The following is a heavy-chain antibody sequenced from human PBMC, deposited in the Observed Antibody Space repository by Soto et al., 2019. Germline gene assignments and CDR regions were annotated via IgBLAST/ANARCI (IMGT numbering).Heavy chain of an antibody. V-gene: IGHV3-11*01. Sequence: QVQLVASGGGLVKPGGSLRLSCAASGFTFSDYYMSWIRQAPRKGLVWVLYISSSGSTIYNADSVKSRFTISRDNAKHSLYLRMNILRADDTAVSYCARDPAADTNWFDPSGQGTLVTVSS. J-gene: IGHJ5*02. D-gene: IGHD6-13*01. CDR1: GFTFSDYY. CDR2: ISSSGSTI. CDR3: ARDPAADTNWFDP.